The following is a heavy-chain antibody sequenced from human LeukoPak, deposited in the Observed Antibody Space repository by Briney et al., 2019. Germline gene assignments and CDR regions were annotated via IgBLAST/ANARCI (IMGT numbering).Heavy chain of an antibody. V-gene: IGHV3-23*01. CDR2: ISNSGAGT. D-gene: IGHD2-2*01. CDR3: AKECSSTTCSDNY. CDR1: GFTFSNYA. J-gene: IGHJ4*02. Sequence: GGSLRLSCAASGFTFSNYAMSWVRQAPGKGLEWVSTISNSGAGTYYADSVKGRFTISRDNSRNTLYLQMNSLRAEDTGVYYCAKECSSTTCSDNYWGQGTLVTVSS.